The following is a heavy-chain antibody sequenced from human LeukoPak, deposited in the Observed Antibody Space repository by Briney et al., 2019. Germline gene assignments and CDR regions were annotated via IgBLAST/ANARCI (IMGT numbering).Heavy chain of an antibody. CDR3: ARVECSGGSCFLFDY. V-gene: IGHV4-30-2*01. CDR1: GGSISSGGYS. CDR2: IYHSGST. D-gene: IGHD2-15*01. J-gene: IGHJ4*02. Sequence: SQTLSLTCAASGGSISSGGYSWSWIRQPPGKGLEWIGYIYHSGSTYYNPSLKSRVTISVDRSKNQFSLKLSSVTAADTAVYYCARVECSGGSCFLFDYWGQGTLVTVSS.